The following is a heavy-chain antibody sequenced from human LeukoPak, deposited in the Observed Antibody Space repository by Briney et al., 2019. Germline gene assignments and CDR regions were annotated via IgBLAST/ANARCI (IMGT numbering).Heavy chain of an antibody. D-gene: IGHD2-2*02. CDR2: IYYSGST. CDR3: ARQPPAYCSSTSCYTGGDYYYYYYMDV. J-gene: IGHJ6*03. Sequence: SETLSLTCTVSGGSISSYYWSWIRQPPGKGLEWIGYIYYSGSTNYNPSLKSRVTISVDTSKNQFSLKLSSVTAADTAVYYCARQPPAYCSSTSCYTGGDYYYYYYMDVWGKGTTVTVSS. CDR1: GGSISSYY. V-gene: IGHV4-59*08.